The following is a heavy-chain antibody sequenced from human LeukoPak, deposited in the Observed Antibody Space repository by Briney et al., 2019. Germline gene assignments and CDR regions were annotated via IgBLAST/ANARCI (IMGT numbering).Heavy chain of an antibody. CDR1: GYTFTSYY. V-gene: IGHV1-8*02. Sequence: GASVKVSCKASGYTFTSYYMHWVRQAPGQRPEWMGWMSPNSGDTGYAQKFRDRVTMTRNTSISTAYMELSSLRSDDTAVYYCARGPPNWGYDYWGPGTLVTVSS. J-gene: IGHJ4*02. CDR2: MSPNSGDT. D-gene: IGHD7-27*01. CDR3: ARGPPNWGYDY.